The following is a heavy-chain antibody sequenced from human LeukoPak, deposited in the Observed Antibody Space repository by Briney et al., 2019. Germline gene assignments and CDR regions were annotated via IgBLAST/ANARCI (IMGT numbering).Heavy chain of an antibody. V-gene: IGHV3-23*01. CDR2: LSGSGGST. CDR1: GSTFSSYA. CDR3: AKNAAAAGVKWFGP. J-gene: IGHJ5*02. D-gene: IGHD6-13*01. Sequence: GGSLRLSCAASGSTFSSYAMSWVRQAPGKGLEWVSALSGSGGSTDYADSVKGRFTISRDNSKNTLYLQMHSLRAEDTAVYYRAKNAAAAGVKWFGPWGQGPLVTVSS.